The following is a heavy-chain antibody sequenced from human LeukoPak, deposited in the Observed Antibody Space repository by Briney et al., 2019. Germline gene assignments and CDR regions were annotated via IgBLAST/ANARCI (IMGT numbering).Heavy chain of an antibody. CDR1: GFTFSSYA. CDR3: ARDGRQWLVTRSFDY. V-gene: IGHV3-23*01. D-gene: IGHD6-19*01. J-gene: IGHJ4*02. Sequence: GGSLRLSCAASGFTFSSYAMSWVRQAPGKGLEWVSAISGSGGSTYYADSVKGRFTISRDNSKNTLYLQMNSLRAEDTAVYYCARDGRQWLVTRSFDYWGQGTLVTVSS. CDR2: ISGSGGST.